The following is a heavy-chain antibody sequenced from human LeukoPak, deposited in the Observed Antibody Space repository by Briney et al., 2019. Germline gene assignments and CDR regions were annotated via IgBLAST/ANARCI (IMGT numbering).Heavy chain of an antibody. J-gene: IGHJ6*02. V-gene: IGHV3-21*01. Sequence: GGSLRLSCEASGFTFSSYSMNWVSQAPGKGLEWVSSISSSDYYIYYADSVKGRFTISRDNTKNSLYLQMNSLRAEDTAVYYCAREDGMDVWGQGTTVTVSS. CDR1: GFTFSSYS. CDR2: ISSSDYYI. CDR3: AREDGMDV.